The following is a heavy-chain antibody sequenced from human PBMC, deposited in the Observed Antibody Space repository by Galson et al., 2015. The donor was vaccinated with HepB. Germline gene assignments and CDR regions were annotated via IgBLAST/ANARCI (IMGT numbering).Heavy chain of an antibody. CDR2: IYYSGST. V-gene: IGHV4-59*01. D-gene: IGHD6-6*01. CDR1: GGSISSYY. Sequence: SETLSLTCTVSGGSISSYYWSWIRQPPGKGLEWIGYIYYSGSTNYNPSLKSRVTISVDTSKNQFSLKLSSVTAADTAVYYCARVDPNQLLAWYFDLWGRGTLVTVSS. CDR3: ARVDPNQLLAWYFDL. J-gene: IGHJ2*01.